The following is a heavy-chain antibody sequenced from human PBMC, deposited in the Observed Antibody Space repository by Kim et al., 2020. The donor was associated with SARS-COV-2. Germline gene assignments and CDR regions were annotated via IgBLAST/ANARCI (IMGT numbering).Heavy chain of an antibody. J-gene: IGHJ6*02. CDR3: ARAGTDYYYGMDV. V-gene: IGHV6-1*01. D-gene: IGHD6-13*01. Sequence: YAVSVKSRITINPDTSKNQFSLQLNSVTPEDTAVYYCARAGTDYYYGMDVWGQGTTVTVSS.